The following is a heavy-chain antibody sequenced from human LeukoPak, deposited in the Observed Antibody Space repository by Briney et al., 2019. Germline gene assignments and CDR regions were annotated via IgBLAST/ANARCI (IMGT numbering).Heavy chain of an antibody. V-gene: IGHV3-43*02. Sequence: PGGSLRLSCAAPGFSFDDYAIHWVRQAPGKGLEWVSLISGDGGSTFYADSVKGRFTISRDNSKNSLYLQMSSLRSEDTALYYCARESDSSGWCDSWGQGTLVTVSS. J-gene: IGHJ5*01. CDR3: ARESDSSGWCDS. CDR1: GFSFDDYA. D-gene: IGHD3-22*01. CDR2: ISGDGGST.